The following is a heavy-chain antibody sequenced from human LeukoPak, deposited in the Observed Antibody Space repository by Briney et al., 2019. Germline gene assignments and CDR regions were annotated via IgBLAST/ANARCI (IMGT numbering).Heavy chain of an antibody. D-gene: IGHD4-17*01. CDR3: ARGLGDYGDPNSIDY. V-gene: IGHV4-61*01. J-gene: IGHJ4*02. CDR1: GGSVSSGSYY. CDR2: IYYSGST. Sequence: PSETLSLTCTVSGGSVSSGSYYWSWIRQPPGKGLEWIGYIYYSGSTNYNPSLKSRVTISVDTSKNQFSLKLSSVTAADTAVYYCARGLGDYGDPNSIDYWGQGTLVTVSS.